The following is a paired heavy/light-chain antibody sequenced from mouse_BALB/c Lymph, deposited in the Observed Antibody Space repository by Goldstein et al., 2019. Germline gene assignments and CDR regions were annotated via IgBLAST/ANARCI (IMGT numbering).Light chain of an antibody. V-gene: IGKV3-12*01. CDR3: QHSRELPLT. J-gene: IGKJ5*01. CDR1: KSVSTSGYTY. CDR2: LAS. Sequence: DIVLTQSPASLAVSLGQRATISCRASKSVSTSGYTYMHWYQQKPGQPPKLLIYLASNLESGVPARFSGSGSGTDFTLNIHPVEEEDAATYNCQHSRELPLTFGAGTKLELK.
Heavy chain of an antibody. Sequence: EIQLQQSGPELVKPGASVKVSCKASGYSITDYNMYWVKQSHGKSLEWIGYIDPYNGATSYNQKFKGKATLTVDKSSSTAFMHLNRLTSEDSAVYYCAREGLLSSMDYWGQGTSVTVSS. CDR2: IDPYNGAT. CDR1: GYSITDYN. CDR3: AREGLLSSMDY. V-gene: IGHV1S135*01. D-gene: IGHD2-12*01. J-gene: IGHJ4*01.